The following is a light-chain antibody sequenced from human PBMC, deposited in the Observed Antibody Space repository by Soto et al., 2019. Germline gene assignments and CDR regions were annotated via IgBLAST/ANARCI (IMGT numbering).Light chain of an antibody. Sequence: QSVLTQPPSASGTPGQRVTISCSGGSSNIGSNTVNWYQQLPGTAPNLLIYSNNQRPSGVPDRFSGSKSGTSASLAISVLQSEDEADYYCAAWDDSLNAVVFGGGTKLTVL. CDR1: SSNIGSNT. V-gene: IGLV1-44*01. J-gene: IGLJ2*01. CDR2: SNN. CDR3: AAWDDSLNAVV.